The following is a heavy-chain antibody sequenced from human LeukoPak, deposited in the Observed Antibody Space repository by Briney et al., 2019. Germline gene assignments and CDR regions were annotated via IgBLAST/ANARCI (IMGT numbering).Heavy chain of an antibody. CDR1: GGSISSYY. V-gene: IGHV4-59*01. CDR2: IYYSGST. CDR3: ARARSGWSFDY. D-gene: IGHD6-19*01. Sequence: PSETLSLTCTVSGGSISSYYWSWIRQPPGKGLEWIGYIYYSGSTNYNPSLKSRVTISVDTSKDQFSLRLTSLTAADTAVYYCARARSGWSFDYWGQGTLVTVSS. J-gene: IGHJ4*02.